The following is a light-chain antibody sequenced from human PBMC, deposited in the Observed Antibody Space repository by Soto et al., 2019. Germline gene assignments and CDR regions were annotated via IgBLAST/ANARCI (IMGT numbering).Light chain of an antibody. V-gene: IGKV3-15*01. Sequence: EIVMTQSPVTLSVSPGERATLSCRASQSVSSNLAWYQQKCGQAPRLLIYGASTRATGIPARFSGNGSGTEFTLTLSSLQSEDFAIYYCQQYNNWPPYTFGQGTKLEIK. CDR2: GAS. CDR3: QQYNNWPPYT. J-gene: IGKJ2*01. CDR1: QSVSSN.